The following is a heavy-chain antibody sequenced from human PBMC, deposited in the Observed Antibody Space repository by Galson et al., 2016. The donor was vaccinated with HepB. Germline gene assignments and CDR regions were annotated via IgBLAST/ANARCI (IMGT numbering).Heavy chain of an antibody. CDR1: GDSVSSTSAA. V-gene: IGHV6-1*01. J-gene: IGHJ4*02. CDR3: LSGWYFDT. CDR2: PYYRSKRYN. Sequence: CTISGDSVSSTSAAWNWVRQSTSSGLEWLGRPYYRSKRYNDYAASVRSPITINPDTSRNQFSLQLNSVTPEDTAVYYCLSGWYFDTWGQGTQVTVSS. D-gene: IGHD6-19*01.